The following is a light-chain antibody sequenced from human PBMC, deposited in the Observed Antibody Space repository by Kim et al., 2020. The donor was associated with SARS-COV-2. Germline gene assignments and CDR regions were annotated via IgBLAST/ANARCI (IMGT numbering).Light chain of an antibody. J-gene: IGLJ3*02. CDR2: LNSDGSH. CDR3: QTWGTGIHWV. CDR1: SGHSSYA. V-gene: IGLV4-69*01. Sequence: QPVLTQSPSASASLGASVKLTCSLSSGHSSYAIAWHHQQPEKGPRYLMKLNSDGSHSKGDGIPDRFSGSSSGAERYLTISSLQSEDEADYYCQTWGTGIHWVFGGGTQLAVL.